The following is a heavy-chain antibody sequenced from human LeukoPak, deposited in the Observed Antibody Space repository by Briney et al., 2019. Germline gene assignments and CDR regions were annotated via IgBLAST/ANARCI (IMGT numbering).Heavy chain of an antibody. Sequence: GGSLRLSCAASGXTFSSYGMHWVRQAPGKGLEWVAVIWYDGSNKYYADSVKGRFTISRDNSKNTLYLQMNSLRAEDTAVYYCARDDALYSYYYDSSGYYYWGQGTLVTVSS. V-gene: IGHV3-33*01. CDR2: IWYDGSNK. D-gene: IGHD3-22*01. CDR3: ARDDALYSYYYDSSGYYY. J-gene: IGHJ4*02. CDR1: GXTFSSYG.